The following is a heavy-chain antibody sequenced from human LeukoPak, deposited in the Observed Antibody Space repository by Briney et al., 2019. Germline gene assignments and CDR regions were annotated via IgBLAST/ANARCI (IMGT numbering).Heavy chain of an antibody. CDR2: ISTYNGNT. CDR1: GFTFTTYG. Sequence: GASVKVSCKASGFTFTTYGISWVRQAPGQGLEWMGWISTYNGNTNTDYAQKLQGRVTMTTDTSTSTAYMELRSLRSDDTAVYYCARVSEVMTAIHGDNWFDPWGQGTLVSVSS. J-gene: IGHJ5*02. CDR3: ARVSEVMTAIHGDNWFDP. D-gene: IGHD2-21*02. V-gene: IGHV1-18*01.